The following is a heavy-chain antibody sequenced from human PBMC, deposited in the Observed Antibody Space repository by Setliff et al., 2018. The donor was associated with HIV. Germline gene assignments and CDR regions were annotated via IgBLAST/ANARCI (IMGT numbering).Heavy chain of an antibody. CDR1: GGSFMGYY. CDR3: ARGPESVAPRMCAFDI. J-gene: IGHJ3*02. Sequence: SETLSLTCAVYGGSFMGYYCNWIRQPPGKGLEWIGEINHSGNTNSNPSLKSRVTISVDPSKSQFSLRLNSVTAADTATYYCARGPESVAPRMCAFDIWGQGTMVTVSS. D-gene: IGHD6-6*01. V-gene: IGHV4-34*01. CDR2: INHSGNT.